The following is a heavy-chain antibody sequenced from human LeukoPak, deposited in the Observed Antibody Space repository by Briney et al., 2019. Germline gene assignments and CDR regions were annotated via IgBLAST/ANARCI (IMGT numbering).Heavy chain of an antibody. CDR1: GYTFTSYG. CDR2: ISAYNGNT. CDR3: ARDGYNWNSILYYYYMDV. J-gene: IGHJ6*03. Sequence: ASVKVSCKASGYTFTSYGISWVRQAPGQGLEWMGWISAYNGNTNYAQKLQGRVTMTTDTSTSTAYMELRSLRSDDTAVYYCARDGYNWNSILYYYYMDVWGKGTTVTVSS. D-gene: IGHD1-7*01. V-gene: IGHV1-18*01.